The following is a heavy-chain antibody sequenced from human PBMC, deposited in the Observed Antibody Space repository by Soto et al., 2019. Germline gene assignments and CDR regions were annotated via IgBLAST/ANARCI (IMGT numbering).Heavy chain of an antibody. D-gene: IGHD1-7*01. V-gene: IGHV3-23*01. J-gene: IGHJ6*02. Sequence: EVQLLESGGGLVQPGGSLRLSCAASGFTFSSYAMSWVRQAPGKGLEWVSAISGSGGSTYYADSVKGRFTISRDNSKNTLYLQMNSLRAEDTAVYYCEKIRTTAYYYYYGMDVWGQGTTVTVSS. CDR1: GFTFSSYA. CDR2: ISGSGGST. CDR3: EKIRTTAYYYYYGMDV.